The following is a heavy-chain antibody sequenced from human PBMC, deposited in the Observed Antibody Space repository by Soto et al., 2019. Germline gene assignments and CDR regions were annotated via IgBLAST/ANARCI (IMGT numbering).Heavy chain of an antibody. J-gene: IGHJ4*02. CDR1: GGTFSSYT. V-gene: IGHV1-69*02. CDR3: ARASAWELLPVYFDY. D-gene: IGHD1-26*01. Sequence: QVQLVQSGAEVKKPGSSVKVSCKASGGTFSSYTISWVRQAPGQGLEWVGRIIPILGIANYAQKFQGTVTITADKSRSTAYIELNSLISEDTAVYYCARASAWELLPVYFDYWGQGTLVTVSS. CDR2: IIPILGIA.